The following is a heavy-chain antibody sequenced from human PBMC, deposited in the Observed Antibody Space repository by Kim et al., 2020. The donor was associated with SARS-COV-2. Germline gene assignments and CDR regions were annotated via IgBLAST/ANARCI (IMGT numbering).Heavy chain of an antibody. J-gene: IGHJ6*02. D-gene: IGHD3-10*01. CDR3: ARETPGSYLSAQGMDV. Sequence: ASVKVSCKASGYTFTNYAIYWVRQAPGQRLEWMGWINAGNGNTKYSQKFQGRVTITSDTSASTAYMELNSLRSEDTAVYYCARETPGSYLSAQGMDVWGQGTTVTVSS. CDR1: GYTFTNYA. CDR2: INAGNGNT. V-gene: IGHV1-3*01.